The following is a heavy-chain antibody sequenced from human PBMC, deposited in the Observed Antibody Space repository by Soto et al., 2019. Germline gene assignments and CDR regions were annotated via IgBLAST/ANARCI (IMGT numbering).Heavy chain of an antibody. CDR1: GFTFSSYA. D-gene: IGHD3-3*01. CDR2: ISYDGSNK. V-gene: IGHV3-30-3*01. Sequence: QVQLVESGGGVVQPGRSLRLSCADSGFTFSSYAMHSVRQAPGKELEWVAVISYDGSNKYYADSVKGRFTISRDISKNTLYLHMNSLRAEDTFVYYYARDKRDLQFLEWSYYCDYWCPGTLVTVSS. CDR3: ARDKRDLQFLEWSYYCDY. J-gene: IGHJ4*02.